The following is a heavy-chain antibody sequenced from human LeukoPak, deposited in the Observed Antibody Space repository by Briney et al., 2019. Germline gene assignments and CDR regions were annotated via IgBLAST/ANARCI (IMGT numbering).Heavy chain of an antibody. J-gene: IGHJ4*02. D-gene: IGHD3-22*01. CDR2: ISASGNRT. CDR1: GFTFSSYA. Sequence: GGSLRLSCAASGFTFSSYAMSWVRQAPGKGLEWVSGISASGNRTYYADSVKGRFTISRDNSKNTLYLQINSLRAEDTALYYCARASLYDNSAYYLDYWGQGTLVTVSS. CDR3: ARASLYDNSAYYLDY. V-gene: IGHV3-23*01.